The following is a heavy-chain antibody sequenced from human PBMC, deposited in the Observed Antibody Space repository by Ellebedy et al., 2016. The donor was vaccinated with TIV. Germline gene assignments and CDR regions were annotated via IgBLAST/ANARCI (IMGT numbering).Heavy chain of an antibody. CDR2: IKQDGSEK. CDR3: ARDFDS. J-gene: IGHJ4*02. CDR1: GFTVSSNF. V-gene: IGHV3-7*03. Sequence: GESLKISCAASGFTVSSNFMCSVRQAPGKGLEWVGNIKQDGSEKYYVDSVKGRFTISRDNAKNSLYLQMDSLRAEDTAVYYCARDFDSWGQGTLVTVSS.